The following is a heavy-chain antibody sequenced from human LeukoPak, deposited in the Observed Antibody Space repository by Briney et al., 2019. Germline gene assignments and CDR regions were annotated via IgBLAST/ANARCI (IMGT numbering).Heavy chain of an antibody. CDR3: AKAGAVVVVAAKYFDY. Sequence: GGSLRLSCAASGFTFSNYGMSWVRQAPGKGLEWVSAISGSGGSTYYADSVKGRFTISRDNSKNTLYLQMNSLRAEDTAVYYCAKAGAVVVVAAKYFDYWGQGILVTVSS. V-gene: IGHV3-23*01. CDR1: GFTFSNYG. J-gene: IGHJ4*02. D-gene: IGHD2-15*01. CDR2: ISGSGGST.